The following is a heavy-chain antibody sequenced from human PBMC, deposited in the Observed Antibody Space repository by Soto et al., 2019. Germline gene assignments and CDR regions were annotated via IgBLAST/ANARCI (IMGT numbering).Heavy chain of an antibody. CDR3: ARDGGHCSGGTCYSPGD. Sequence: ASVKVSCKASGYTFTSYGFNWVRQAPGQGLEWLGWINPYNGKTNYAQKVQGRVTMTTETFTSTAYMELRSLRSDDTAVYYCARDGGHCSGGTCYSPGDWGQGTLVTVSS. CDR2: INPYNGKT. CDR1: GYTFTSYG. V-gene: IGHV1-18*01. J-gene: IGHJ4*02. D-gene: IGHD2-15*01.